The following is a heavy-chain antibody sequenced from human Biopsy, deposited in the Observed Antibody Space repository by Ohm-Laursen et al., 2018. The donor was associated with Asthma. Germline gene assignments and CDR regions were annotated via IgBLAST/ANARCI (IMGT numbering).Heavy chain of an antibody. Sequence: SLRPSCAASGFTFSNYGMHWVRQAPGKGLEWVAVISFDGTNRNYTDSVKGRFTISRDNSRNTLHLEMNSLRAEDTAVYFCAKEVFPGWELRRGPDSWGQGTLVTVSS. CDR3: AKEVFPGWELRRGPDS. CDR1: GFTFSNYG. J-gene: IGHJ4*02. V-gene: IGHV3-30*18. CDR2: ISFDGTNR. D-gene: IGHD1-26*01.